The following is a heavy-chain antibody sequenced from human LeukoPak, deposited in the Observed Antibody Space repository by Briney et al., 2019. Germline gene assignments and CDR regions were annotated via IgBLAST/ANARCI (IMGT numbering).Heavy chain of an antibody. V-gene: IGHV4-34*01. CDR3: ARMSSLREWFDP. CDR1: GGSFSGYY. CDR2: IYHSGST. D-gene: IGHD6-13*01. J-gene: IGHJ5*02. Sequence: SETLSLTCAVYGGSFSGYYWSWIRQPPGKGLEWIGYIYHSGSTYYNPSLKSRVTISVDRSKNQFSLKLSSVTAADTAVYYCARMSSLREWFDPWGQGTLVTVSS.